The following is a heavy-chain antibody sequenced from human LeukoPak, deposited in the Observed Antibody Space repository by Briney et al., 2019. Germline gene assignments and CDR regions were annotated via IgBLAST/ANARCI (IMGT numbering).Heavy chain of an antibody. D-gene: IGHD3-10*01. V-gene: IGHV3-66*01. CDR2: IYSGGST. J-gene: IGHJ3*02. CDR3: AREWGPMVRGALSFDI. Sequence: GGSLRLSCAASGFTVSSNYMSWVRQAPGKGLEWVSVIYSGGSTYYADSVKGRFTISRGNSKNTLYLQMNSLRAEDTAVYYCAREWGPMVRGALSFDIWGQGTMVTVSS. CDR1: GFTVSSNY.